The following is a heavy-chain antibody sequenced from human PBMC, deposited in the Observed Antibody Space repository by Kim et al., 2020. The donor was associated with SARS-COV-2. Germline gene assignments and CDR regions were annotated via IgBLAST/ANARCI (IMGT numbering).Heavy chain of an antibody. V-gene: IGHV4-59*08. J-gene: IGHJ6*03. CDR3: ARGRQVSAARPEYYYYYYMDV. CDR2: IYYSGST. Sequence: SETLSLTCTVSGGSISSYYWSWIRQPPGKGLEWIGYIYYSGSTNYNPSLKSRVTISVDTSKNQFSLKLSSVTAADTAVYYCARGRQVSAARPEYYYYYYMDVWGKGTTVTVSS. CDR1: GGSISSYY. D-gene: IGHD6-6*01.